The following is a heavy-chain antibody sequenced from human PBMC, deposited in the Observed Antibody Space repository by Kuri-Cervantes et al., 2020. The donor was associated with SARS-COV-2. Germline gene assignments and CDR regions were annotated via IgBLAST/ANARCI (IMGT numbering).Heavy chain of an antibody. Sequence: SETLSLTCTVSGGSISSGSYYWSWIRQPAGKGLEWIGYIYTSGSTNYNPSLKSRVTISVDTSKNQFSLKLSSVTAADTAVYYCARDGVLLWFGELDVWGKGTTVTVSS. J-gene: IGHJ6*04. V-gene: IGHV4-61*09. CDR2: IYTSGST. CDR3: ARDGVLLWFGELDV. CDR1: GGSISSGSYY. D-gene: IGHD3-10*01.